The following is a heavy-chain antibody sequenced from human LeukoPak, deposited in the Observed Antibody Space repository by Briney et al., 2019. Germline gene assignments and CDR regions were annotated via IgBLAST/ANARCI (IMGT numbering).Heavy chain of an antibody. CDR2: IYLSGSI. CDR1: GGSINNNNYY. V-gene: IGHV4-39*07. J-gene: IGHJ6*03. D-gene: IGHD3-10*01. Sequence: PSETLSLTCTVSGGSINNNNYYWGWIRQPPGRGLEWIGSIYLSGSIYYNPSLESRVTISLDTSKNQFSLKLTSVTAADTAVYYCARAPLASGTLPYYYYYMDVWGKGTTVTISS. CDR3: ARAPLASGTLPYYYYYMDV.